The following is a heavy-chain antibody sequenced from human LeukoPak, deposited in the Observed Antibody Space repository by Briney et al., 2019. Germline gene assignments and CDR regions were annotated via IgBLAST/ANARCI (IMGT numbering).Heavy chain of an antibody. D-gene: IGHD6-13*01. CDR1: GFSFSSYW. J-gene: IGHJ6*03. CDR2: IKHDGSEK. CDR3: ARHQLVENEYYYYYMDV. V-gene: IGHV3-7*01. Sequence: GGSLRLSCAASGFSFSSYWMSWVRQAPGKGLEWVAIIKHDGSEKYYVDSVKGRFTISRDNAKNSLSVQMNSLRAEDTAVYYCARHQLVENEYYYYYMDVWGKGTTVTVSS.